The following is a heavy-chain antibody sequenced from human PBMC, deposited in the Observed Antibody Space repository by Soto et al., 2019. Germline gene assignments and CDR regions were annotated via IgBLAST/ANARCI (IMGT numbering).Heavy chain of an antibody. V-gene: IGHV3-21*01. CDR2: IRSRSSYI. J-gene: IGHJ5*02. CDR1: GFTFSSYS. D-gene: IGHD2-2*01. Sequence: EVQLVESGGGLVKPGGSLRLSCAASGFTFSSYSMNWVRQAPGKGLEWVSSIRSRSSYIYYADSVKGRFTISRDNAKNPLYLQMHSLRAEATAVYYWARDRFVVQDERVYNWVEPWCQGTLVTVSS. CDR3: ARDRFVVQDERVYNWVEP.